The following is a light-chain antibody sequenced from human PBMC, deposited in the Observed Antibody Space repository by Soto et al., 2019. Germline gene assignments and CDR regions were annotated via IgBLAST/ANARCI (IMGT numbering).Light chain of an antibody. CDR3: QVWDSSSDYV. CDR2: DDS. Sequence: SYELTQPPSVSVAPGQTARITCGGKNIGSKSVHWYQQKPGQAPVLVVYDDSDRPSGIPERFSGSNSGNTATLTISRVEDGDEADYYCQVWDSSSDYVFGTGTKLTVL. CDR1: NIGSKS. V-gene: IGLV3-21*02. J-gene: IGLJ1*01.